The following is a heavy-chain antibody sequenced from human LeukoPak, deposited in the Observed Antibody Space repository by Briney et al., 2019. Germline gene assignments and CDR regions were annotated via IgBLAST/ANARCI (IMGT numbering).Heavy chain of an antibody. CDR1: GFTFSSYS. CDR2: INWNGGST. Sequence: GGSLRLSCAASGFTFSSYSMNWVRQAPGKGLEWVSGINWNGGSTGYADSVKGRFTISRDNAKNSLYLQMNSLRAEDTALYYCARVGYSSSWYGGSAFDIWGQGTMVTVSS. CDR3: ARVGYSSSWYGGSAFDI. V-gene: IGHV3-20*04. D-gene: IGHD6-13*01. J-gene: IGHJ3*02.